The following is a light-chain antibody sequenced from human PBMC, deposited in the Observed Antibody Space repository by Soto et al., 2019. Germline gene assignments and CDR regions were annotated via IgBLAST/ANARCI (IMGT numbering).Light chain of an antibody. V-gene: IGKV3-11*01. J-gene: IGKJ5*01. CDR3: QHFKSFPIT. CDR1: QSVSIY. Sequence: EIVLTQSPATLSLSPGKRATLSCRASQSVSIYLAWYQQKPGQAPRLLIYDASNRATGIPGRFSGGGSGTDFTLTISSLDPEDFATYYCQHFKSFPITFGQGTRLEIK. CDR2: DAS.